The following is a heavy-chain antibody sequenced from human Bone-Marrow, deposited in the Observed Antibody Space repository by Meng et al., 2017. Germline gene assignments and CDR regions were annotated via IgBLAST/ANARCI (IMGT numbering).Heavy chain of an antibody. Sequence: GESLKISCAASGFTFSSYAMHWVRQAPGKGLEWVAVISYDGSNKYYADSVKGRFTISRDNSKNTLYLQMNSLRAEDTAVYYCARDNPMDEIDYWGQGTLVTVSS. J-gene: IGHJ4*02. CDR3: ARDNPMDEIDY. CDR1: GFTFSSYA. V-gene: IGHV3-30*04. D-gene: IGHD3-10*01. CDR2: ISYDGSNK.